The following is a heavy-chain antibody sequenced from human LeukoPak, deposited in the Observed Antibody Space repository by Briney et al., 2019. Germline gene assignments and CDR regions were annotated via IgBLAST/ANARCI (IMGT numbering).Heavy chain of an antibody. J-gene: IGHJ4*02. CDR2: ISGSGGST. D-gene: IGHD3-10*01. V-gene: IGHV3-23*01. CDR3: AKDKYLNGPLLDYFDY. CDR1: GFTFSNYA. Sequence: PGGSLRLSCAASGFTFSNYAMSWVRQAPGKGLEWVSAISGSGGSTYYADSVKGRFTISRDNSKNTLYLQMNSLRAEDTAVYYCAKDKYLNGPLLDYFDYWGQGTLVTVSS.